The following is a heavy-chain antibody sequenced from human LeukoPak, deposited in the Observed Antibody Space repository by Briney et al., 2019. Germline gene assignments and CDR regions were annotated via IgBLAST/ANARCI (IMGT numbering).Heavy chain of an antibody. Sequence: SETLSLTCAVSGYSISSGYYWGWIRQPPGKGLEWIGSIYHSGSTYYNPSLKSRVAISVDTSKNQFSLKLSSVTAADTAVYYCARDNYDILTGYDYWGQGTLVTVSS. CDR3: ARDNYDILTGYDY. J-gene: IGHJ4*02. V-gene: IGHV4-38-2*02. CDR2: IYHSGST. CDR1: GYSISSGYY. D-gene: IGHD3-9*01.